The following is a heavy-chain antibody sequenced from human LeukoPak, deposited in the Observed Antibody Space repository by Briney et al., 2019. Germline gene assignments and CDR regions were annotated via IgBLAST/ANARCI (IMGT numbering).Heavy chain of an antibody. CDR3: ARETDIVVVPAAMGD. J-gene: IGHJ4*02. V-gene: IGHV3-48*01. Sequence: PGGSLRLSCAASGFTFSSYSMNWVRQAPGKGLDWVSYISSSSSTIYYADSVKGRFTISRDNAKNSLYLQMNSLRAEDTAVYYCARETDIVVVPAAMGDWGQGTLVTVSS. D-gene: IGHD2-2*01. CDR2: ISSSSSTI. CDR1: GFTFSSYS.